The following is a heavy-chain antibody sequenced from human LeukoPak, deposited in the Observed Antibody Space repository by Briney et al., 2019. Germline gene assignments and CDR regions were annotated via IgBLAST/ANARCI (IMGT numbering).Heavy chain of an antibody. CDR3: TTVGYDYVWGSYRPYAFDI. CDR2: IKSKTDGGTT. Sequence: GGSLRLSCAASGFTFSNAWMSWVRQAPGKGLEWVGRIKSKTDGGTTDYAAPVKGRFTISRDDSKNTLYLQMNSLKTEDTAVYYCTTVGYDYVWGSYRPYAFDIWGQGTMVTVSS. CDR1: GFTFSNAW. J-gene: IGHJ3*02. V-gene: IGHV3-15*01. D-gene: IGHD3-16*02.